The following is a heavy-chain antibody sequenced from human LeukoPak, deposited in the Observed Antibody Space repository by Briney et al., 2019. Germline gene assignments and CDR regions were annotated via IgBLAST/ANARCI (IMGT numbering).Heavy chain of an antibody. V-gene: IGHV3-15*01. D-gene: IGHD6-19*01. Sequence: PGGTLGLSCAASGFTFSSYGMSWVRQAPGKGLEWVGRIKSKTDGGTTDYAAPVKGRFTISRDDSKNTLYLQMNSLRAEDTAVYYCAKDTIAVAGTGHWGQGTLVTVSS. J-gene: IGHJ4*02. CDR3: AKDTIAVAGTGH. CDR2: IKSKTDGGTT. CDR1: GFTFSSYG.